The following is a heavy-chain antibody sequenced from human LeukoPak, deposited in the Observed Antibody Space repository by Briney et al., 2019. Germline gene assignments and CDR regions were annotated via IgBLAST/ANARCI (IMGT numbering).Heavy chain of an antibody. Sequence: ASVKVSCKASGYTFTGYYMHWVRQAPGQGLEWVGWINPNSGGTNYAQKFQGRVTMTRDTSISTAYMELSRLRSDDTAVYYCARGGELYCSSTSCHENYYYYYMDVWGKGTTVTISS. V-gene: IGHV1-2*02. CDR3: ARGGELYCSSTSCHENYYYYYMDV. D-gene: IGHD2-2*01. CDR2: INPNSGGT. CDR1: GYTFTGYY. J-gene: IGHJ6*03.